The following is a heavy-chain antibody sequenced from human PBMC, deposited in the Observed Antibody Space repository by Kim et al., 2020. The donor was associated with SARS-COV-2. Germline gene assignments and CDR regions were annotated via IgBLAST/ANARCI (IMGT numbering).Heavy chain of an antibody. Sequence: TYYNPSLKSRVTISVDTSKNQFSLKLSSVTAADTAVYYCASSSVADFDYWGQGTLVTVSS. J-gene: IGHJ4*02. V-gene: IGHV4-30-2*04. D-gene: IGHD6-19*01. CDR2: T. CDR3: ASSSVADFDY.